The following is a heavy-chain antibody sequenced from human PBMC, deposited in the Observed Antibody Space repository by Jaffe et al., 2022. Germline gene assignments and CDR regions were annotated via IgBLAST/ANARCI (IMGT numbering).Heavy chain of an antibody. D-gene: IGHD1-26*01. CDR2: IYTSGST. J-gene: IGHJ4*02. V-gene: IGHV4-61*02. CDR1: GGSISSGSYY. CDR3: ARDRGRGATFRGDY. Sequence: QVQLQESGPGLVKPSQTLSLTCTVSGGSISSGSYYWSWIRQPAGKGLEWIGRIYTSGSTNYNPSLKSRVTISVDTSKNQFSLKLSSVTAADTAVYYCARDRGRGATFRGDYWGQGTLVTVSS.